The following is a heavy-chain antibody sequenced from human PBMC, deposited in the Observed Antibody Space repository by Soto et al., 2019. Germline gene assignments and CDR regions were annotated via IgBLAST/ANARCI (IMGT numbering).Heavy chain of an antibody. Sequence: QVQLQESDPGLVKPSQTLSLTCTVSGGSISSGGYYWSWIRQHPGKGLEWIGYIYYSGSNYYNPSLKSRVTISVNTSKNQFYLDLSSVTAGDPAVYYCARDSDYPSGGMDVWGQRTTVTVSS. V-gene: IGHV4-31*03. CDR2: IYYSGSN. D-gene: IGHD4-17*01. CDR1: GGSISSGGYY. J-gene: IGHJ6*01. CDR3: ARDSDYPSGGMDV.